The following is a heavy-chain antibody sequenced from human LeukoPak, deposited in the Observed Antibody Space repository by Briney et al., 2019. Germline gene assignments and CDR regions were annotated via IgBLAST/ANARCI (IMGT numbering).Heavy chain of an antibody. CDR2: ISSSSPTM. V-gene: IGHV3-11*01. CDR1: GFTFSDYY. D-gene: IGHD3-10*01. J-gene: IGHJ4*02. CDR3: AREYTSGSYYIDY. Sequence: GGSLRLSCAASGFTFSDYYMSWIRQAPGKGLEWVSYISSSSPTMYYADSVKGRFSISRDNAKNSLYLQMNSLRAEDTAMYYCAREYTSGSYYIDYWGQGNLVTVSS.